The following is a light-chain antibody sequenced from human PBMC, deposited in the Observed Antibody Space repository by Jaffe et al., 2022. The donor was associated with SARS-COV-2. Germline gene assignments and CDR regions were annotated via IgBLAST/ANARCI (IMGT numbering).Light chain of an antibody. Sequence: ETVMTQSPATLSVSPGERATLSCRASQSVSNNLAWYQQKPGQAPRLLMYDASTRAAGVPGRFSGSGSGTEFTFTISSLQSEDFAVYYCQQYDNWPRTFGQGTKVEIK. CDR2: DAS. CDR3: QQYDNWPRT. CDR1: QSVSNN. V-gene: IGKV3-15*01. J-gene: IGKJ1*01.